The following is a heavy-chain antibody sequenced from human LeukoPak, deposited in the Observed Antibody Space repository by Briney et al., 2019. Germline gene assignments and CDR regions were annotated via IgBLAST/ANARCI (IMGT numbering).Heavy chain of an antibody. CDR1: GYTFTGYY. J-gene: IGHJ4*02. CDR3: ARDASYNYDSSGYSKPFDY. CDR2: ISAYNGNT. V-gene: IGHV1-18*04. D-gene: IGHD3-22*01. Sequence: ASVTVSCKASGYTFTGYYMHWVRQAPGQRLEWMGWISAYNGNTNYAQKLQGRVTMTTDTSTSTAYMELRSLRSDDTAVYYCARDASYNYDSSGYSKPFDYWGQGTLVTVSS.